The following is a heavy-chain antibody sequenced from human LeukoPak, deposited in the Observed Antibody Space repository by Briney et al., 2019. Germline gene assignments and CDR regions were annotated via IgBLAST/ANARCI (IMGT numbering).Heavy chain of an antibody. CDR2: FKTNSGQV. CDR3: ARSVPDYTRFDY. CDR1: GFTFSDYA. J-gene: IGHJ4*02. Sequence: PGGSLRLSCVASGFTFSDYAMNWVRQTPGKGLEWVSTFKTNSGQVYYAESVRGRFTISRDKSKNTVYLQMSSLRAEDTALYYCARSVPDYTRFDYWGQGALVTVSP. D-gene: IGHD4-11*01. V-gene: IGHV3-23*01.